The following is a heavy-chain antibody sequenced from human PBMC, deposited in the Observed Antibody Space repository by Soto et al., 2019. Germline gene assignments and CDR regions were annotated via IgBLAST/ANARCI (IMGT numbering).Heavy chain of an antibody. V-gene: IGHV1-18*04. CDR1: GYTFTSYG. D-gene: IGHD3-3*01. CDR3: ARDRGYDFWSGYYTYDY. CDR2: ISAYNGNT. J-gene: IGHJ4*02. Sequence: ASVKVSCKASGYTFTSYGISWVRQPPGQGLEWMGWISAYNGNTNYAQKLQGRVTMTTDTSTSTAYMELRSLRSDDTAVYYCARDRGYDFWSGYYTYDYWGQGTLVTVSS.